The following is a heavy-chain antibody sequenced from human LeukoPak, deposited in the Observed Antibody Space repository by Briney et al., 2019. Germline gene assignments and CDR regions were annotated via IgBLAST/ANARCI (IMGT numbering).Heavy chain of an antibody. V-gene: IGHV1-69*01. Sequence: ASVKVSCKASGGTFSSYAISWVRQAPGQGLEWMGGIIPIFGTANYAQKFQGRVTITADESTSTAYMELSSLRSEDTALYYCARGYYDSSGYPNYFDYWGQGTLVTVSS. CDR2: IIPIFGTA. D-gene: IGHD3-22*01. J-gene: IGHJ4*02. CDR1: GGTFSSYA. CDR3: ARGYYDSSGYPNYFDY.